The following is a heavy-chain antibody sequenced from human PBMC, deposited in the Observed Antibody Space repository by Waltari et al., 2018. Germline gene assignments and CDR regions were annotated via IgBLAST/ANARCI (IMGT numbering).Heavy chain of an antibody. D-gene: IGHD1-7*01. CDR1: GGTFSSYT. J-gene: IGHJ6*02. CDR2: IIPTLGIA. V-gene: IGHV1-69*02. CDR3: ARNTELHYYYYGMDV. Sequence: QVQLVQSGAEVKKPGSSVKVSCKASGGTFSSYTISWVRQAPGQGLEWMGRIIPTLGIANYAQKFQGRVTITADKSTSTADIELSSLRSEDTAVYYCARNTELHYYYYGMDVWGQGTTVTVSS.